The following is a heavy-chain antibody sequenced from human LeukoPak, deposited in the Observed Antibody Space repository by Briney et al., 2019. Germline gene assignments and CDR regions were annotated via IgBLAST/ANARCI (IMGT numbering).Heavy chain of an antibody. D-gene: IGHD4-17*01. CDR3: ARMTTGTFDY. J-gene: IGHJ4*02. CDR2: ISSSSSYI. V-gene: IGHV3-21*01. CDR1: GFTFSSYS. Sequence: GGSLRLSCVAPGFTFSSYSMNWVRQAPGKGLEWVSSISSSSSYIYYADSVKGRFTISRDNAKNSLYLQMNSLRAEDTAVYHCARMTTGTFDYWGQGTLVTVSS.